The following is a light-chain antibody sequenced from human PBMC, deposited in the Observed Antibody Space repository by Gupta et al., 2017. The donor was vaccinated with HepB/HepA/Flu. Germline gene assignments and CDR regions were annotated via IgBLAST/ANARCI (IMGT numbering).Light chain of an antibody. J-gene: IGLJ2*01. CDR2: DVS. V-gene: IGLV2-14*03. CDR1: SSDVGGYNS. CDR3: SSYTSSSTLV. Sequence: QSALTQPASVPGPPGPSITISCTGTSSDVGGYNSVSWYQQPPGKAPKLMIYDVSNRPSGVANRFSGSKSGNTASLTISGLQAEDEADYYCSSYTSSSTLVFGGGTKLTVL.